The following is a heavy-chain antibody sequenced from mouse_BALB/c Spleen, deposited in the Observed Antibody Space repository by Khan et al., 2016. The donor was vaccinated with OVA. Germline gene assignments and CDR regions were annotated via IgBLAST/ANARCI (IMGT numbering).Heavy chain of an antibody. CDR3: ARDRIDY. CDR2: INPTSGYT. V-gene: IGHV1-7*01. Sequence: QVQLKQSGAELAKPGASVKMSCTASGYTFTSYWMHWIQQRPGQGLEWIGYINPTSGYTDYKQKFKDQATLTADKTSSTAYMQLSSLTSDSSAVYYCARDRIDYWGQGTALTVSS. J-gene: IGHJ2*01. CDR1: GYTFTSYW.